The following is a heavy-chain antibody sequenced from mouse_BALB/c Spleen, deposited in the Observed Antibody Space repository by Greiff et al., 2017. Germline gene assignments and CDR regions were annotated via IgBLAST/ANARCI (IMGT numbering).Heavy chain of an antibody. V-gene: IGHV1S137*01. CDR3: ARSYYGSSVYFDY. J-gene: IGHJ2*01. CDR1: GYTFTDYA. CDR2: ISTYYGDA. D-gene: IGHD1-1*01. Sequence: QVQLQQSGAELVRPGVSVKISCKGSGYTFTDYAMHWVKQSHAKSLEWIGVISTYYGDASYNQKFKGKATMTVDKSSSTAYMELARLTSEDSAIYYCARSYYGSSVYFDYWGQGTTLTVSS.